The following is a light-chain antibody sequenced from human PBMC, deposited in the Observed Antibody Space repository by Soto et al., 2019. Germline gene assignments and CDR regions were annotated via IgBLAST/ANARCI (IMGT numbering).Light chain of an antibody. CDR3: QHYGSSPPVT. CDR2: GAS. CDR1: QTTSGKY. V-gene: IGKV3-20*01. Sequence: EIVLTQSPGTLSLSPGESATLSCRTSQTTSGKYLAWYQQRPGLAPRLLVYGASRRATGIPDRFRGSGSGTEFTITISGLEPEDFAVYFCQHYGSSPPVTFGQGTRLDVK. J-gene: IGKJ5*01.